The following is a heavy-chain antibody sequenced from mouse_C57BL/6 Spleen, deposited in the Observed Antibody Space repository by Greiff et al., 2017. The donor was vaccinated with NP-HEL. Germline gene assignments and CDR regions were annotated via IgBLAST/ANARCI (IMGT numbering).Heavy chain of an antibody. J-gene: IGHJ3*01. D-gene: IGHD2-1*01. V-gene: IGHV2-5*01. CDR1: GFSLTSYG. CDR3: AKGDGNFAWFAY. CDR2: IWRGGST. Sequence: VKVVESGPGLVQPSQSLSITCTVSGFSLTSYGVHWVRQSPGKGLEWLGVIWRGGSTDYNAAFMSRLSITKDNSKSQVFFKMNSLQADDTAIYYCAKGDGNFAWFAYWGQGTLVTVSA.